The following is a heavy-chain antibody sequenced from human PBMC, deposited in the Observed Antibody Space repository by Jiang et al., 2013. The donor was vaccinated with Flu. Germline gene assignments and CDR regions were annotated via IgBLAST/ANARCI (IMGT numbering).Heavy chain of an antibody. CDR3: ASCSNPTKGFDP. CDR2: AYNGNT. Sequence: AYNGNTNYAQKLQGRVTMTTDTSTSTAYMELRSLRSDDTAVYYCASCSNPTKGFDPWGQGTLVTVSS. D-gene: IGHD6-13*01. V-gene: IGHV1-18*01. J-gene: IGHJ5*02.